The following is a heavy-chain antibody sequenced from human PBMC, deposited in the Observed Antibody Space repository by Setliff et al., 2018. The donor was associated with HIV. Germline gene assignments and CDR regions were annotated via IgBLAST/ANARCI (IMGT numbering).Heavy chain of an antibody. D-gene: IGHD3-3*01. CDR3: ARQSITIFGVVISGFDP. V-gene: IGHV4-31*03. Sequence: PSETLSLTCSVSGASVISGGYYWSWIRQHPEKGLEWIGYIYYSGTTTYNPSLGSRVTISLDTSLNHFSLEMNSVTAADTAVYYCARQSITIFGVVISGFDPWGQGTQVT. J-gene: IGHJ5*02. CDR1: GASVISGGYY. CDR2: IYYSGTT.